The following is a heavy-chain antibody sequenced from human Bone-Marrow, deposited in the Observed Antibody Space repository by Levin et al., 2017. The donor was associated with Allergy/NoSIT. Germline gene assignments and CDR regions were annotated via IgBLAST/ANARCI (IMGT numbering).Heavy chain of an antibody. J-gene: IGHJ3*02. CDR3: ARQAGWFGELNGVFEI. D-gene: IGHD3-10*01. Sequence: RGESLKISCKGFGFDFTSYWTGWVRQMPGKGLEWMGIIYPGDSDTRYSPSFQGQVTMSADKSISTAYLQWSSLKASDTAIYYCARQAGWFGELNGVFEIWGQGTMVIVSS. CDR2: IYPGDSDT. V-gene: IGHV5-51*01. CDR1: GFDFTSYW.